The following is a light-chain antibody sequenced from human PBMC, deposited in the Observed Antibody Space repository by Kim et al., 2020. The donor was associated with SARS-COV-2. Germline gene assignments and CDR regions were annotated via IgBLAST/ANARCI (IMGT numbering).Light chain of an antibody. CDR2: NAT. V-gene: IGKV3-11*01. J-gene: IGKJ4*01. Sequence: ENVLTQSPTTLSLSPGERATLSCRASQSVSSYLVWYQQKPGQAPRLLIYNATNRATGIPARFSGSGSGTDFTLTISSLEPEDFAVYYCQQRTAFGGGTKVDIK. CDR1: QSVSSY. CDR3: QQRTA.